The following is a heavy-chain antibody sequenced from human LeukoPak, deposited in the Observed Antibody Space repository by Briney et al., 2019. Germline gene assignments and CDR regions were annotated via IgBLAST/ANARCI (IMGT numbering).Heavy chain of an antibody. Sequence: GASVKVSCTASGYSFSDFYIHWLRQAPGQGLEWLGWINPNSGGTNFAQYFQGRVTMTRDTSTSTVYMELSSLRSDDTAAYYCARDRDWGQGTLVTVSS. CDR3: ARDRD. CDR2: INPNSGGT. J-gene: IGHJ4*02. V-gene: IGHV1-2*02. CDR1: GYSFSDFY.